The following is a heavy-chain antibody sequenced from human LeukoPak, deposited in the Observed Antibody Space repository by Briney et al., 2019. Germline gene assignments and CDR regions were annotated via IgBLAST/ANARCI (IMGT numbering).Heavy chain of an antibody. V-gene: IGHV1-18*01. CDR1: GYTFTSYG. D-gene: IGHD3-22*01. J-gene: IGHJ4*02. CDR2: ISAYNGNT. Sequence: VASVKVSCKASGYTFTSYGISWVRQAPGQGLEWMGWISAYNGNTNYAQKLQGRVTMTTDTSTSTAYMELRSLRSDDTAVYYCARGPGYYYDSSGYYYWGQGTLVTVSS. CDR3: ARGPGYYYDSSGYYY.